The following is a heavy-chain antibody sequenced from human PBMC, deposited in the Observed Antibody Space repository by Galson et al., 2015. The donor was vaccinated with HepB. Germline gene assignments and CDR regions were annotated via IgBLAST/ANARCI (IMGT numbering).Heavy chain of an antibody. CDR2: IWYDGSNK. V-gene: IGHV3-33*01. Sequence: SLRLSCAASGFTFSSYGMHWVRQAPGKGLGWVAVIWYDGSNKYYADSVKGRFTISRDNSKNTLYLQMNSLRAEDTAVYYCASQRGQSYPYYYGMDVWGQGTTVTVSS. CDR3: ASQRGQSYPYYYGMDV. D-gene: IGHD2-2*01. J-gene: IGHJ6*02. CDR1: GFTFSSYG.